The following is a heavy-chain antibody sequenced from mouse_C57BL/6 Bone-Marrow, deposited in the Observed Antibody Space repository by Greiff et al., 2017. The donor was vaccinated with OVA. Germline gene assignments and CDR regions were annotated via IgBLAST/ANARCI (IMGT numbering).Heavy chain of an antibody. CDR1: GFTFSSYA. Sequence: EVKLVESGEGLVKPGGSLKLSCAASGFTFSSYAMSWVRQTPEKRLEWVAYISSGGDYISYADTVKGRFTISRDNARNTLYLQMSSLKSEDTAMYYCTRIYDGYYVYFDYWGQGTTLTVSS. J-gene: IGHJ2*01. CDR3: TRIYDGYYVYFDY. D-gene: IGHD2-3*01. CDR2: ISSGGDYI. V-gene: IGHV5-9-1*02.